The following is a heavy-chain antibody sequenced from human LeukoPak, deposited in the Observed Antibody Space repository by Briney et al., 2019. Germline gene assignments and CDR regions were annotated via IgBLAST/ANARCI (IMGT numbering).Heavy chain of an antibody. D-gene: IGHD4/OR15-4a*01. Sequence: ASVKVSCKASGCTFTSDDINWVRQATGQGLEWMGWMNPNSGNTGYAQKFQGRVTMTRNTSISTAYMELSSLRSEDTAVYYCTRHLTTSYYYYGMDVWGQGTTVTVSS. CDR1: GCTFTSDD. CDR3: TRHLTTSYYYYGMDV. J-gene: IGHJ6*02. CDR2: MNPNSGNT. V-gene: IGHV1-8*01.